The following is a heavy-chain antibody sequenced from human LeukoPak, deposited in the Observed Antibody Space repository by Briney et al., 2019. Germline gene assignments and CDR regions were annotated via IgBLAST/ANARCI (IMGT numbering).Heavy chain of an antibody. J-gene: IGHJ6*02. CDR2: INHSGST. CDR3: ARGLKDIVVVPAAVYGMDV. D-gene: IGHD2-2*01. CDR1: GGSISSSSYY. Sequence: SSETLSLTCTVSGGSISSSSYYWSWIRQPPGKGLEWIGEINHSGSTNYDPSLKSRVTISVDTSKNQFSLKLSSVTAADTAVYYCARGLKDIVVVPAAVYGMDVWGQGTTVTVSS. V-gene: IGHV4-39*07.